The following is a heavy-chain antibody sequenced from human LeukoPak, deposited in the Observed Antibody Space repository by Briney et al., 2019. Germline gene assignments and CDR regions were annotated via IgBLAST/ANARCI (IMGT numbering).Heavy chain of an antibody. Sequence: SDTLSLTCTVSGGSITSSSYYWGWIRQPPGKGLEWIGSIYYSGSTYYNPSLKSRVTISVDTSKNQFSLKLRSVTAADTAVYYCARYHSSRWYIFDYWGQGTLVTVSS. CDR2: IYYSGST. CDR1: GGSITSSSYY. D-gene: IGHD6-13*01. V-gene: IGHV4-39*07. CDR3: ARYHSSRWYIFDY. J-gene: IGHJ4*02.